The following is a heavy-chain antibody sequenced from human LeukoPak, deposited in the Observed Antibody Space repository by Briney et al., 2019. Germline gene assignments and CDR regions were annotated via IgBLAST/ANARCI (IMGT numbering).Heavy chain of an antibody. V-gene: IGHV4-59*01. CDR3: ARVGYSYPYHMDV. Sequence: SETLSLTCTVSGGSISSYYWSWIRQPPGKGLEWIGYIYYSGSTNYNPSLKSRVTISVDTSKNQVSLKLSSVTAADTAVYYCARVGYSYPYHMDVWGKGTTVTVSS. D-gene: IGHD5-18*01. J-gene: IGHJ6*03. CDR2: IYYSGST. CDR1: GGSISSYY.